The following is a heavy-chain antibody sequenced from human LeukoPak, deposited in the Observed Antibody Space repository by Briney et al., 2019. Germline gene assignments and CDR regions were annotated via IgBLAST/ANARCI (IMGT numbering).Heavy chain of an antibody. CDR2: ISGSGGST. V-gene: IGHV3-23*01. CDR3: AKDSGNIVVASKDY. J-gene: IGHJ4*02. Sequence: GGSLRLSCAASGFTFSSYAMSWVRQAPGKGLEWVSAISGSGGSTYCADSVKGRFTISRDNSKNTLYLQMNSLRAEDTAVYYCAKDSGNIVVASKDYWGQGTLVTVSS. D-gene: IGHD2-15*01. CDR1: GFTFSSYA.